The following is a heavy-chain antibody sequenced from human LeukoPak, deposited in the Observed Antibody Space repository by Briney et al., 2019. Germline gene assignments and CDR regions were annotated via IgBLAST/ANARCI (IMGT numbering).Heavy chain of an antibody. J-gene: IGHJ5*02. CDR2: IYYSGST. Sequence: PSETLSLTCTVSGGSISSYYWSWIRQPPGKGLEWIGYIYYSGSTNYNPSPKSRVTISVDTSKNQFSLKLSSVTAADTAVYYCARGSSSWDNWFDPWGQGTLVTVSS. CDR1: GGSISSYY. V-gene: IGHV4-59*01. D-gene: IGHD6-13*01. CDR3: ARGSSSWDNWFDP.